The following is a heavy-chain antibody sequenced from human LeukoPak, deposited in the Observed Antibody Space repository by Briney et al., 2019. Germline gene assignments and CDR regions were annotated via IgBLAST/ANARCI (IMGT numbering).Heavy chain of an antibody. D-gene: IGHD2-8*01. V-gene: IGHV7-4-1*02. J-gene: IGHJ5*02. CDR1: GYTFTSYA. Sequence: ASVKVSCKASGYTFTSYAMNWVRQAPGQGLEWMGWINTNTGNPTYAQGFTGRFVFSLDTPVSTAYLQISSLKAEDTAVYYCARVPLMVYAPNWFDPWGQGTLVTVSS. CDR2: INTNTGNP. CDR3: ARVPLMVYAPNWFDP.